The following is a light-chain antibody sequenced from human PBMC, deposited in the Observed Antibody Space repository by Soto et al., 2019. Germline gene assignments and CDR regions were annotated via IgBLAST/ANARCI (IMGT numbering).Light chain of an antibody. Sequence: QSALTQPASVSGSPGQSITISCTGTSSDIGDYNYVSWYQQRPGKAPKLMIYDVSNRPSGVSNRFSGSKSGSTASLTISGLQAEDEADYSCSSYASSSTIYVFGTGTKLTVL. J-gene: IGLJ1*01. V-gene: IGLV2-14*01. CDR3: SSYASSSTIYV. CDR2: DVS. CDR1: SSDIGDYNY.